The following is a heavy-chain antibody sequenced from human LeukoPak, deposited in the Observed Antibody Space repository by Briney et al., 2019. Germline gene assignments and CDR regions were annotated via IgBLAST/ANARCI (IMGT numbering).Heavy chain of an antibody. J-gene: IGHJ6*03. D-gene: IGHD3-22*01. CDR3: ARDRSNGYSRRVYYFYMDV. CDR1: GYTFTSYG. CDR2: ISAYNSNT. V-gene: IGHV1-18*01. Sequence: ASVKVSCKASGYTFTSYGISWVRQAPGQGFEWMGWISAYNSNTNYTQKFQGRVTMTTDTSTSTAYMELRSLRSDDAAVYYCARDRSNGYSRRVYYFYMDVWGKGTTVTVSS.